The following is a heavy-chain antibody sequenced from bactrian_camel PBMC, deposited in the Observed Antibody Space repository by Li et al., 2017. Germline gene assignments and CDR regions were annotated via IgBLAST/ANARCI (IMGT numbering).Heavy chain of an antibody. D-gene: IGHD5*01. Sequence: HVQLVESGGGSVQPGGSLRLSCAASGHTDGIVFMAWFRQAPGAEREGVAAIATGGSTYYAEFVRGRFTISRDNAKNTVEFLLNRLEPDDTAVYYCAAGHYGKGCTTSKMSLFGDWGQGTQVTVS. J-gene: IGHJ4*01. CDR1: GHTDGIVF. CDR2: IATGGST. CDR3: AAGHYGKGCTTSKMSLFGD. V-gene: IGHV3S53*01.